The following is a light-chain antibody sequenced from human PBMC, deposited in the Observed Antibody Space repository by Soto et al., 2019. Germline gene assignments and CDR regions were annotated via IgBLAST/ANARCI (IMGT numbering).Light chain of an antibody. J-gene: IGLJ1*01. CDR2: EVS. CDR3: SSYTSSSSYV. V-gene: IGLV2-14*01. Sequence: QSALTQPASVSGSPGQSITISCTGTSSDVGGYNYVSWYQQHPGKAPKLMIYEVSNRPSGVSNRFSGSKSGNTASLTISGLQAEDDADYYSSSYTSSSSYVFGTGTKVTVL. CDR1: SSDVGGYNY.